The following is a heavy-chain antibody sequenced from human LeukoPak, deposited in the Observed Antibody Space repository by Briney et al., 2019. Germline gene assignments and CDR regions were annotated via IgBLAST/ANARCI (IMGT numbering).Heavy chain of an antibody. V-gene: IGHV3-48*01. J-gene: IGHJ6*02. CDR2: ISSSSSTI. CDR1: GFTFSSYS. D-gene: IGHD1-14*01. Sequence: GGSLRLSCAASGFTFSSYSMNWVRQAPGKGLEWVSYISSSSSTIYYADSVKGRFTISRDNAKNSLYLQMNSLRAEDTAVYYCARQPGSLYYYGMDVWGQGTTVTVSS. CDR3: ARQPGSLYYYGMDV.